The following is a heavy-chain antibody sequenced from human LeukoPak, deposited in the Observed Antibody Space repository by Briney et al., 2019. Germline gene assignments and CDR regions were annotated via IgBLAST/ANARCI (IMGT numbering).Heavy chain of an antibody. CDR2: ISYDGSNK. D-gene: IGHD6-13*01. J-gene: IGHJ4*02. V-gene: IGHV3-30*18. CDR1: GFTFSSYG. CDR3: AKDFPPHRIAAADKTIDY. Sequence: GGSLRLSCAASGFTFSSYGMHWVRQAPGKGLEWVAIISYDGSNKYYADSVKGRFTISRDNSKNTLYLQMNSLRAEDTAVYYCAKDFPPHRIAAADKTIDYWGQGTLVTVSS.